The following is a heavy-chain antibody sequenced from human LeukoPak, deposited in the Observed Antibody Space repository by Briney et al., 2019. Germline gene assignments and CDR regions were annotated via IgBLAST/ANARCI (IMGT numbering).Heavy chain of an antibody. CDR1: GGTFSSYA. J-gene: IGHJ3*02. Sequence: SVKVSCKASGGTFSSYAISWVRQAPGQGLEWMGGIIPIFGTANYAQKFQGRVTITADESTSTAYMELSSLTYEDPAVYCCERKLWFGDDDAFDIWGQGTMVTVSS. CDR3: ERKLWFGDDDAFDI. D-gene: IGHD3-10*01. V-gene: IGHV1-69*13. CDR2: IIPIFGTA.